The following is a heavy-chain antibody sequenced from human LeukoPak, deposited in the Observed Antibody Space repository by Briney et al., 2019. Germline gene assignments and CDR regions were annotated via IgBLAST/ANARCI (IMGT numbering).Heavy chain of an antibody. CDR2: IDKNGNEV. Sequence: GGSLRLSCAASGLSISNFWMHWVRQAPGKGLEWVAIIDKNGNEVKYVDSVKGRFTLSRDNAKNSVYLQMNSLRTEDTALYYCVTDGDKWNDFEYWGQGTLVTVSS. CDR1: GLSISNFW. J-gene: IGHJ4*02. CDR3: VTDGDKWNDFEY. V-gene: IGHV3-7*01. D-gene: IGHD1-1*01.